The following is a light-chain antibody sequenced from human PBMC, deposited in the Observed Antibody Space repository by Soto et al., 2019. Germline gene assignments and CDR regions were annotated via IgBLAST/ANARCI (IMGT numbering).Light chain of an antibody. CDR3: LQDYNRPYT. Sequence: AIQMTQSPSSLSASVGDRVTITCRASQDIRNDLGWYQQRPGKPPQVLIYAAAKLQSGVPPRFSGSGSGTDFALTITSLQPEDFATYYCLQDYNRPYTFGQGTKLEF. CDR1: QDIRND. CDR2: AAA. J-gene: IGKJ2*01. V-gene: IGKV1-6*01.